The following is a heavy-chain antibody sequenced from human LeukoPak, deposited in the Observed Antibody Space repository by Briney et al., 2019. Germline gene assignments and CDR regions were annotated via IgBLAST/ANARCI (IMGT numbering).Heavy chain of an antibody. Sequence: ASVKVSCKASGYTFTGYYMHWVRQAPGQGLEWMGWINPNSGGTNYAQKFRGRVTMTRDTSISTAYMELSRLRSDDTAVYYCARALEQQLVLDAFDIWGQGTMVTVSS. CDR1: GYTFTGYY. CDR2: INPNSGGT. D-gene: IGHD6-13*01. CDR3: ARALEQQLVLDAFDI. V-gene: IGHV1-2*02. J-gene: IGHJ3*02.